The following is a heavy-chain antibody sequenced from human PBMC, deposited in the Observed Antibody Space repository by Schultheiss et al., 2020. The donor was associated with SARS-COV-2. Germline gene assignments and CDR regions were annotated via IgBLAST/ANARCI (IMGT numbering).Heavy chain of an antibody. Sequence: GSLRLSCTVSGGSISSSYWSWIRQPPGKGLEWIAYISYTGTTKYNPSLKSRLTISADTSKNWFSLKLRSVTAADTAVYYCARVVGAGVRNFYYYKGMDVWGQGTTVTVSS. CDR1: GGSISSSY. J-gene: IGHJ6*02. CDR3: ARVVGAGVRNFYYYKGMDV. V-gene: IGHV4-59*01. D-gene: IGHD2-2*01. CDR2: ISYTGTT.